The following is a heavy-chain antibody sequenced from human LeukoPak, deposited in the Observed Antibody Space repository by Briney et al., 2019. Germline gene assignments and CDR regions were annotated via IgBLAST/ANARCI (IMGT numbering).Heavy chain of an antibody. Sequence: ASVKVSCKASGYTFTSYDINWVRQATGQGLEWMGWMNPNSGNTGYAQKFQGRVTITRNTSISTAYMELSSLRSEDTAVYYCARSIAARPVYYMDVWGKGTTVTVSS. V-gene: IGHV1-8*03. CDR2: MNPNSGNT. J-gene: IGHJ6*03. D-gene: IGHD6-6*01. CDR1: GYTFTSYD. CDR3: ARSIAARPVYYMDV.